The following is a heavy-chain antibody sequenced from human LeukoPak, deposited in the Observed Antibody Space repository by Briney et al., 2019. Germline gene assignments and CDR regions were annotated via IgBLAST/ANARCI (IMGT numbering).Heavy chain of an antibody. V-gene: IGHV5-51*01. CDR1: GYSFTTYW. J-gene: IGHJ4*02. D-gene: IGHD2-15*01. Sequence: GEYLKISCKGSGYSFTTYWIGWVRQMPGKGLEWMGIIYPGDSDTRYSPSFQGQVTISADKSTSTAYLQWSSLKASDTAMYYCARARYCSGGSRYAEYWGQGTLVTVSS. CDR3: ARARYCSGGSRYAEY. CDR2: IYPGDSDT.